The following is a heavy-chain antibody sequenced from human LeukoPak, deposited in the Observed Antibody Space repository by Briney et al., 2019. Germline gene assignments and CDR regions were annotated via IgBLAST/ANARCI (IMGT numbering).Heavy chain of an antibody. CDR3: ARDGASGSYFGLDY. CDR1: GGSISSYY. V-gene: IGHV4-39*02. D-gene: IGHD3-10*01. CDR2: IYYSGST. J-gene: IGHJ4*02. Sequence: PSETLSLTCTVSGGSISSYYWSWIRQPPGKGLEWIGSIYYSGSTHYNSSLKSRVTISVDTSKHQFSLKLSSVTAADTAVYYCARDGASGSYFGLDYWGQGALVTVSS.